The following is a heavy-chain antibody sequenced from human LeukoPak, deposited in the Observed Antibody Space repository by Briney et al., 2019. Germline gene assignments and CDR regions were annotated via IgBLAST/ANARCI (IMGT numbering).Heavy chain of an antibody. CDR3: TTVAPVDY. J-gene: IGHJ4*02. Sequence: GGSVTLSRAPSVFWFRQSWILLELRAPGQGLEWVGRIKSKTDGGITDYAAPVKRKFTISRDDSKNTLYLQMNSLKTGDTAVYYCTTVAPVDYWGQGTLLSVCS. CDR1: VFWFRQSW. V-gene: IGHV3-15*01. CDR2: IKSKTDGGIT.